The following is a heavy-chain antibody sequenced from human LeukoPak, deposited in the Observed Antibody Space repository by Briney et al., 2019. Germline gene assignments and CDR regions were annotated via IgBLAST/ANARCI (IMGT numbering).Heavy chain of an antibody. Sequence: GASVKVSCKASGYTFTSCDINWVRQATGQGLEWMGWMNPNSGNTGYAQKFQGRVTMTRNTSISTAYMELSSLRSEDTAVYYCARARAGKQLVPRGYYFDYWGQGTLVTVSS. CDR1: GYTFTSCD. V-gene: IGHV1-8*01. CDR2: MNPNSGNT. CDR3: ARARAGKQLVPRGYYFDY. D-gene: IGHD6-6*01. J-gene: IGHJ4*02.